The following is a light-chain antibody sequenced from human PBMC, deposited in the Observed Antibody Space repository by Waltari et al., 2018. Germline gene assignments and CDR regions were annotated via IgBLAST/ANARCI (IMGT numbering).Light chain of an antibody. Sequence: DIQMTQSPSSLSASVGDRVTITCRASQSISSYLNWYQQKPGKAPKLLIYAAVSLQSGVPSRFSGSGSGTEFTLTISSLQPEDFATYYCQQSSSSPITFGQGTRLEIK. CDR3: QQSSSSPIT. CDR1: QSISSY. J-gene: IGKJ5*01. V-gene: IGKV1-39*01. CDR2: AAV.